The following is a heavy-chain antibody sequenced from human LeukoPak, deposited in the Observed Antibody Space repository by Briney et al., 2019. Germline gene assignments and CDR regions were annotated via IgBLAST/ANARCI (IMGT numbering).Heavy chain of an antibody. J-gene: IGHJ4*02. D-gene: IGHD2-2*01. CDR1: GFTFSSYW. Sequence: GSLRLSCAASGFTFSSYWMSWVRQAPGKGLEWVANIKQDGSEKYYVDSVKGRFTISRDNAKNSLYLQMNSLRAEDTAVYYCARATDIVVVPAATGDYWGQGTLVTVSS. CDR2: IKQDGSEK. V-gene: IGHV3-7*04. CDR3: ARATDIVVVPAATGDY.